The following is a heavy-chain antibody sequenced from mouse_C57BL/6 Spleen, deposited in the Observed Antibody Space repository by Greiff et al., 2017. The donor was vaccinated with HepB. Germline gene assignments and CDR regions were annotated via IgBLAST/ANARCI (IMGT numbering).Heavy chain of an antibody. J-gene: IGHJ2*01. CDR2: ISYDGSN. D-gene: IGHD1-1*01. V-gene: IGHV3-6*01. CDR3: ARGYGSSSFDY. CDR1: GYSITSGYY. Sequence: DVQLQESGPGLVKPSQSLSLTCSVTGYSITSGYYWNWIRQFPGNKLEWMGYISYDGSNNYNPSLKNRISITRYTSKNQFFLKLNSVTTEDTATYYCARGYGSSSFDYWGQGTTLTVSS.